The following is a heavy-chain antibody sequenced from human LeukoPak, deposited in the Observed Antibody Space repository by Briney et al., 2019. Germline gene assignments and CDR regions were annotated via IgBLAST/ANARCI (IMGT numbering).Heavy chain of an antibody. Sequence: PGGSLRLSCAASGFTFSSYSMNWVRQAPGKGLEWVSYISSSSSTIYYADSVKGRFTISRDNAKNSLYLQMNSLRAEDTAVYYCARDILGSSGGTDRDYWGQGTLVTVSS. CDR1: GFTFSSYS. V-gene: IGHV3-48*01. D-gene: IGHD6-19*01. CDR3: ARDILGSSGGTDRDY. J-gene: IGHJ4*02. CDR2: ISSSSSTI.